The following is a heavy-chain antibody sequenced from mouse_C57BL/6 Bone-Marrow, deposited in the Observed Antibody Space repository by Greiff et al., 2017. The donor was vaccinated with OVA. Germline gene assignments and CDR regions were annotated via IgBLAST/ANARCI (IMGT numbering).Heavy chain of an antibody. CDR3: ARSGKDYFDY. CDR1: GYTFTDYN. CDR2: INPNNGGT. J-gene: IGHJ2*01. Sequence: DVKLVESGPELVKPGASVKIPCKASGYTFTDYNMDWVKQSHGKSLEWIGDINPNNGGTIYNQKIKGKATLTGDKSSSTAYMELRILTSEDTTDYYCARSGKDYFDYWGQGTTLTVSS. V-gene: IGHV1-18*01.